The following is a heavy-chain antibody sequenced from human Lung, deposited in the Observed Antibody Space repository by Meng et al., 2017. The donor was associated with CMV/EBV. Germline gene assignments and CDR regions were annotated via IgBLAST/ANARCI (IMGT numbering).Heavy chain of an antibody. Sequence: ASVKVSCKASGYTFTSFDINWVRPATGQGPEWMGWMNHNSGNTGYAQKFQGRVTLTRDTAISTAYMELSSLRSEDTAVYYYARGPSYSSGFPDCWGQGTLVTVSS. CDR2: MNHNSGNT. D-gene: IGHD6-19*01. CDR3: ARGPSYSSGFPDC. J-gene: IGHJ4*02. V-gene: IGHV1-8*02. CDR1: GYTFTSFD.